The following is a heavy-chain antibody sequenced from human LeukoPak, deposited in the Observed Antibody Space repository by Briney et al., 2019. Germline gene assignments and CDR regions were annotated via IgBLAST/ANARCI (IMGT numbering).Heavy chain of an antibody. Sequence: GGSLRLSCAASGFTFSSYAMSWVRQAPGKGLEWVSAISGSGGSTYYADSVKGRFTISRDNSKNTLYLQMNGLRAEDTAVYYCAKDPVLAAAGRGEFFDYWGQGTLVTVSS. V-gene: IGHV3-23*01. CDR1: GFTFSSYA. CDR3: AKDPVLAAAGRGEFFDY. CDR2: ISGSGGST. D-gene: IGHD6-13*01. J-gene: IGHJ4*02.